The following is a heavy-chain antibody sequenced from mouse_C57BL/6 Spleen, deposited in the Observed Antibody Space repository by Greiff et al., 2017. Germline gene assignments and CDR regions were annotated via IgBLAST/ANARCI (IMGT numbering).Heavy chain of an antibody. Sequence: QVQLQQSGPGLVQPSQSLSITCTVSGFSLTSYGVHWVRQSPGKGLEWLGVIWSGGSTDYNAAFISRLSISKDNSKSQVFFKMNRLQADDTAIYYCARGFTTVVGDWFAYWGQGTLVTVSA. D-gene: IGHD1-1*01. V-gene: IGHV2-2*01. CDR2: IWSGGST. CDR3: ARGFTTVVGDWFAY. J-gene: IGHJ3*01. CDR1: GFSLTSYG.